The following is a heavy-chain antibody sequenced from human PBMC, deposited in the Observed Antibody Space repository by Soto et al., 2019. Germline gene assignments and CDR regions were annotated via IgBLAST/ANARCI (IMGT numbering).Heavy chain of an antibody. CDR2: ISGYNGNT. D-gene: IGHD5-18*01. CDR3: ARDPGFGFGYSYAFAMDV. V-gene: IGHV1-18*01. J-gene: IGHJ6*02. CDR1: GYTFSNYG. Sequence: ASVKVSCKASGYTFSNYGVSWVRQGPGQGLEWMGWISGYNGNTHYEEKVQDRIKMTTDTSTSTTYLELRSLRSDDTAVYFCARDPGFGFGYSYAFAMDVWGQGTTVTVSS.